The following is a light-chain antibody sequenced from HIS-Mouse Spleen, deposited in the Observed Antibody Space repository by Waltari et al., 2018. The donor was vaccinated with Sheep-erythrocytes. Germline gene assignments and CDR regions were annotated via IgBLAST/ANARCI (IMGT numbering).Light chain of an antibody. CDR3: CSYAGSSTPWV. CDR1: SSDVGRYNL. CDR2: EGS. V-gene: IGLV2-23*01. Sequence: QSALTQPASGSGSPGQSITISCTGTSSDVGRYNLVSWYQQHPGKAPKLMIYEGSKRPSGVSNRFSGSKSGKTASLTISGLQAEDEADYYCCSYAGSSTPWVFGGGTKLTVL. J-gene: IGLJ3*02.